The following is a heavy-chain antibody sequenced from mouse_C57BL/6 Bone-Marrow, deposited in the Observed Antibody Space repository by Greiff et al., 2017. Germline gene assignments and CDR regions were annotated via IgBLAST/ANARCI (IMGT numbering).Heavy chain of an antibody. V-gene: IGHV1-81*01. CDR1: GYTFTSSG. Sequence: QVQLQQSGAELARPGASVKLSCKASGYTFTSSGISWVKQRTGQGLEWIGEIYPRSGNTYYNEKFKGKATLTADKSSSTAYMELRSLTSEDSAVYFCARLIYYDYGGYAMDYWGQGTSVTVSS. D-gene: IGHD2-4*01. J-gene: IGHJ4*01. CDR3: ARLIYYDYGGYAMDY. CDR2: IYPRSGNT.